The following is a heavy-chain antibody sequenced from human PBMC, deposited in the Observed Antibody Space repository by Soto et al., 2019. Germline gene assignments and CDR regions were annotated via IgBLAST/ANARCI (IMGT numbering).Heavy chain of an antibody. Sequence: GGSLRLSCAASGFTFSSYGMHWVRQAPGKGLEWVAVIWYDGSNKYYADSVKGRFTISRDDSKNTLYLQMNSLRAEDTAVYYCARDEGRYYDFWSGYSDYGMDVWGQGTTVTVSS. CDR2: IWYDGSNK. D-gene: IGHD3-3*01. CDR3: ARDEGRYYDFWSGYSDYGMDV. J-gene: IGHJ6*02. CDR1: GFTFSSYG. V-gene: IGHV3-33*01.